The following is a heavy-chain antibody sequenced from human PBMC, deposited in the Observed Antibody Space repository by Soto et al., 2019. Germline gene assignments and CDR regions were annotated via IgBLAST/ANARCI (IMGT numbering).Heavy chain of an antibody. J-gene: IGHJ6*02. CDR1: GGTFSDST. D-gene: IGHD1-1*01. CDR2: IIPIFDTA. CDR3: ARNGTLTGYSYGMDV. V-gene: IGHV1-69*01. Sequence: QVQLVQSGAELRKPGSSVKVSCKAAGGTFSDSTINWGRQAPGQRLEWMGGIIPIFDTANYAEKVQGRVTITADESTSTAFMEVSSLRSEDTAVYYCARNGTLTGYSYGMDVWGQGTMVTVSS.